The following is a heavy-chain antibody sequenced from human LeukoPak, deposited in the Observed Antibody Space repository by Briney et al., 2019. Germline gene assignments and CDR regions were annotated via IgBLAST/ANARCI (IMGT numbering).Heavy chain of an antibody. CDR1: GGSINSYY. Sequence: PSETLSLTCTVSGGSINSYYWNWIRQPPGKGLEWIGYIHHSGSTNYNPSLKSRVTISLDTSKNQFSLKLTSVTAADTAIYYCARVGGMTTINNAAFDIWGQGTMVTVSS. CDR2: IHHSGST. V-gene: IGHV4-59*01. D-gene: IGHD5-24*01. CDR3: ARVGGMTTINNAAFDI. J-gene: IGHJ3*02.